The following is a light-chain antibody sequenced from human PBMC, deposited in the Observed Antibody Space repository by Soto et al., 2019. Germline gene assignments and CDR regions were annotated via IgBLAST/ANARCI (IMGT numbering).Light chain of an antibody. CDR3: QQYNNWPFS. Sequence: EIVITQSPATLSVSPGERATLSCRAGQGVTTNFAWYQQKSGQSPRLLIYDVSIRATGVPARFSGSGSETDFTLTISGLQFEDSAVYFCQQYNNWPFSFGQGTRLEIK. CDR2: DVS. V-gene: IGKV3-15*01. J-gene: IGKJ5*01. CDR1: QGVTTN.